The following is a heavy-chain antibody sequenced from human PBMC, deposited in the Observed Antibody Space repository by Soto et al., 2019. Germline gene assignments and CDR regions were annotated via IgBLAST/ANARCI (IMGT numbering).Heavy chain of an antibody. J-gene: IGHJ6*02. CDR1: GGSITSSTYY. Sequence: SETLSLTCTVSGGSITSSTYYWGWIRQPPGKGLERIGSIYYSGSTNYNPSLKNQVTISVDTSKNQFSLKLSSVTAADTAVYYCARRSGVYYYYGMDVWGQGTTVT. D-gene: IGHD3-10*01. V-gene: IGHV4-39*01. CDR3: ARRSGVYYYYGMDV. CDR2: IYYSGST.